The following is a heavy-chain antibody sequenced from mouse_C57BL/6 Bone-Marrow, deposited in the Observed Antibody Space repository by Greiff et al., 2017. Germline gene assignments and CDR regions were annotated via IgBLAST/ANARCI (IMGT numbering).Heavy chain of an antibody. CDR1: GYSITSGYY. D-gene: IGHD1-1*01. CDR3: ARGGSSLWYFDV. Sequence: DVKLQESGPGLVKPSQSLSLTCSVTGYSITSGYYWNWIRQFPGNKLEWMGYISYDGSNNYNPSLKNRISITRDTSKNQFFLKLNSVTTEDTATYYCARGGSSLWYFDVWGTGTTVTVSS. V-gene: IGHV3-6*01. J-gene: IGHJ1*03. CDR2: ISYDGSN.